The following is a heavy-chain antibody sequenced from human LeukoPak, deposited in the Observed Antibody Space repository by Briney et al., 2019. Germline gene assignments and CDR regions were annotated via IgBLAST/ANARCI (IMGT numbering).Heavy chain of an antibody. CDR1: GYTFTSYG. CDR2: ISAYNGNT. Sequence: ASVKVSCKASGYTFTSYGISWVRQAPGQGLEWMGWISAYNGNTNYAQKLQGRVTMTTDTSTSTAHMELRSLRSDDTAVYYCARDRSGFYSIDQWGQGTLVTVSP. V-gene: IGHV1-18*01. CDR3: ARDRSGFYSIDQ. D-gene: IGHD5-12*01. J-gene: IGHJ4*02.